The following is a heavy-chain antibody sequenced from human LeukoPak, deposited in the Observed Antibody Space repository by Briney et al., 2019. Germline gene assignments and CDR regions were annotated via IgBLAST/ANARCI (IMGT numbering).Heavy chain of an antibody. CDR2: ISGSGGST. V-gene: IGHV3-23*01. D-gene: IGHD3-16*01. J-gene: IGHJ4*02. Sequence: PGGSLRLSCAASGFTFSSYAMSWVRQAPGKGLEWVSAISGSGGSTYYADSVKGRFTISRDNSKNTLYLQMNSLRAEDTAVYYCARDHGGFMITFGGVSHYLDYWGQGTLVTVSS. CDR3: ARDHGGFMITFGGVSHYLDY. CDR1: GFTFSSYA.